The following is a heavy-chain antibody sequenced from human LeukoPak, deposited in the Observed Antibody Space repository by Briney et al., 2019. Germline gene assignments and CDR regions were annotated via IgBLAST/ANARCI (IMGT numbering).Heavy chain of an antibody. J-gene: IGHJ4*02. Sequence: GGSLRLSCAASGFTFSGHDMHWVRQAPGKGLEWVAFIRYDGSNKYYANSVKGRFTISRDNAKNSLYLQMNSLRAEDTAVYYCARDINQEQLAPPDFDYWGQGTLVTVSS. D-gene: IGHD6-13*01. V-gene: IGHV3-30*02. CDR1: GFTFSGHD. CDR2: IRYDGSNK. CDR3: ARDINQEQLAPPDFDY.